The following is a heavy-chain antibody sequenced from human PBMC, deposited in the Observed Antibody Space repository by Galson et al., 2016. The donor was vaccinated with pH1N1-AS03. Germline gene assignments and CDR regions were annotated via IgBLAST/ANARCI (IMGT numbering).Heavy chain of an antibody. CDR3: AMFPMVEVPGALQDMDV. CDR1: GFTFSSYA. V-gene: IGHV3-23*01. D-gene: IGHD2-8*01. CDR2: IIGSGGDT. J-gene: IGHJ6*02. Sequence: SLRLSCAASGFTFSSYAMSWVRQAPGKGLDWVSSIIGSGGDTYYADPVKGLFTISRDNSNNTLSLQMNSLRAGDTALYYCAMFPMVEVPGALQDMDVWGQWTTVTVSS.